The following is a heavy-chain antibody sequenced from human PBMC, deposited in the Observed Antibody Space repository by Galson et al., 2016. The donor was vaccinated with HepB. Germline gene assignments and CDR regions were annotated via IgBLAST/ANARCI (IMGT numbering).Heavy chain of an antibody. CDR3: ARVVVPAARWYYYYGIDV. CDR2: INPIFGTA. V-gene: IGHV1-69*06. J-gene: IGHJ6*02. D-gene: IGHD2-2*01. Sequence: SVKVSCKASGGTFSTYAISWVRQAPGQGLEWMGGINPIFGTANYAQKFQGRVTITADKSTSTAYMELSSLRSKDTAVYYCARVVVPAARWYYYYGIDVWGQGTTVTVSS. CDR1: GGTFSTYA.